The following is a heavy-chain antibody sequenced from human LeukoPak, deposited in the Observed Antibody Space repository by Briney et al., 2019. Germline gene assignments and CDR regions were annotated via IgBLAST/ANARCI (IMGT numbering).Heavy chain of an antibody. D-gene: IGHD2-8*01. CDR3: ARGSLIVYASHGGSSSLFDY. Sequence: PSETLSLTCAVYGASFSDYYWGWIRHPPGKGLEWIGEINHSGSTNYNPTLKSRVTISVDTSKNQFSLNLNSVTAADTAVYYCARGSLIVYASHGGSSSLFDYWGQGTLVTVSS. J-gene: IGHJ4*02. V-gene: IGHV4-34*01. CDR1: GASFSDYY. CDR2: INHSGST.